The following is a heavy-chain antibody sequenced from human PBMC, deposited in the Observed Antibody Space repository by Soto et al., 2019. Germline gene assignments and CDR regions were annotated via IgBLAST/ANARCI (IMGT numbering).Heavy chain of an antibody. CDR2: IYSGGST. D-gene: IGHD2-21*02. CDR1: GFTVSSNY. V-gene: IGHV3-66*01. Sequence: EVQLVESGGGLVQPGGSLRLSCAASGFTVSSNYMSWVRQAPGKGLEWVSVIYSGGSTYYADSVKGRFTISRDNSKNTLYLQMNSLRAEDTAVYYCARDGVTGYYSYGMDVWGQGTTVTVSS. J-gene: IGHJ6*02. CDR3: ARDGVTGYYSYGMDV.